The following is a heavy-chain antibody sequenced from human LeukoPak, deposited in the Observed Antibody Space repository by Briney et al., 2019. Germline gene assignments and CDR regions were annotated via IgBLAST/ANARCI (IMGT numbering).Heavy chain of an antibody. CDR1: GGTFSSYA. J-gene: IGHJ1*01. Sequence: ASVKVSCKASGGTFSSYAISWVRQAPGQGLEWMGWINPNSGGTNYAQKFQGRVTVTTDTSTSTAYMELRSLRSDDTAVYYCARDDYYDSSGYYTLWGQGTLVTVSS. CDR3: ARDDYYDSSGYYTL. V-gene: IGHV1-18*01. D-gene: IGHD3-22*01. CDR2: INPNSGGT.